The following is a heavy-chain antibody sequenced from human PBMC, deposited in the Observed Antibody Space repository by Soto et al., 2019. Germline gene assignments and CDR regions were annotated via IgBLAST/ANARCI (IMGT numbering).Heavy chain of an antibody. D-gene: IGHD3-3*01. CDR2: ISYDGSNK. CDR1: GFTFSSYG. J-gene: IGHJ6*02. CDR3: AKDALLYYDFWSGYYPFTGMDV. Sequence: GGSLRLSCAASGFTFSSYGMHWVRQAPGKGLEWVAVISYDGSNKYYADSVKGRFTISRDNSKNTLYLQMNSLRAEDTAVYYCAKDALLYYDFWSGYYPFTGMDVWGQGTTVTVSS. V-gene: IGHV3-30*18.